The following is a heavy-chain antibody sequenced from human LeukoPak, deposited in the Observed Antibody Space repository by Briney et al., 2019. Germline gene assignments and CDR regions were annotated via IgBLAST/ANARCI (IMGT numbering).Heavy chain of an antibody. D-gene: IGHD3-10*01. Sequence: PSETLSLTCTVSGGSIGSGDYYWSWIRQPPGKGLEWIGYIYYNGNTYYIPSLSSRLTISIDTSKSQLSLRLSSVTAADTAVYYCAGLLMVRGVKVAMDVWGQGTTVTVSS. V-gene: IGHV4-30-4*01. CDR3: AGLLMVRGVKVAMDV. J-gene: IGHJ6*02. CDR1: GGSIGSGDYY. CDR2: IYYNGNT.